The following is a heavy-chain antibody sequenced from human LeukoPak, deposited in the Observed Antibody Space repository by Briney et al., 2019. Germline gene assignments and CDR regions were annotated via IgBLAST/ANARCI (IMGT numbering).Heavy chain of an antibody. J-gene: IGHJ4*01. CDR2: LSTNNGAT. CDR3: ARGGQPPG. CDR1: GYTLTGSY. Sequence: GASVKVSCKASGYTLTGSYIHWVRQAPGQGLEWMGRLSTNNGATNYAQKFQGRVTMTRDTSITTAYMELTRLTSDDTAVYYCARGGQPPGWGHGTLVTVSS. V-gene: IGHV1-2*06. D-gene: IGHD5-12*01.